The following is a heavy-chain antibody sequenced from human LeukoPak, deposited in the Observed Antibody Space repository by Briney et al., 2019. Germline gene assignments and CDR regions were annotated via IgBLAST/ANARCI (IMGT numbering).Heavy chain of an antibody. CDR2: ISYDGSNK. D-gene: IGHD3-3*01. V-gene: IGHV3-30-3*01. Sequence: GGSLRLSCAASGFTFSSYAMHWVRQAPGKGLGWVAVISYDGSNKYYADSVKGRFTISRDNSKNTLYLQMNSLRAEDTAVYYCAREGSYYDFWSRYFDYWGQGTLVTVSS. J-gene: IGHJ4*02. CDR3: AREGSYYDFWSRYFDY. CDR1: GFTFSSYA.